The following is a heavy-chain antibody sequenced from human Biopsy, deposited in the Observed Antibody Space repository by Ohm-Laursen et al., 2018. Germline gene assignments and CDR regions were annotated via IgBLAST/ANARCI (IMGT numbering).Heavy chain of an antibody. CDR3: ARATNSTGWPYCYFYGMDV. CDR1: GGSISSDY. V-gene: IGHV4-59*13. Sequence: GTLSLTCRVSGGSISSDYWSWIRQTPGKGLEWIGYIYYSGSTNYNPSLKSRVTISVDTSKNQFSLRLNSVTAADTAVYYCARATNSTGWPYCYFYGMDVWGQGTTVTVSS. CDR2: IYYSGST. D-gene: IGHD2/OR15-2a*01. J-gene: IGHJ6*02.